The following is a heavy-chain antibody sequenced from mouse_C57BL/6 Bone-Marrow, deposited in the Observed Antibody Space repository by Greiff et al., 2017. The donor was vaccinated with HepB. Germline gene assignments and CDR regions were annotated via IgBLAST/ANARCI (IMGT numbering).Heavy chain of an antibody. V-gene: IGHV7-1*01. J-gene: IGHJ1*03. CDR1: GFTFSDFY. Sequence: DVKLVESGGGLVQSGRSLRLSCATSGFTFSDFYMEWVRQAPGKGLEWIAASRNKANDYTTEYSASVKGRFIVSRDTSQSILYLQMNALRAEDTAIYYCARDAMPSYYGSREWYFDVWGTGTTVTVSS. CDR3: ARDAMPSYYGSREWYFDV. CDR2: SRNKANDYTT. D-gene: IGHD1-1*01.